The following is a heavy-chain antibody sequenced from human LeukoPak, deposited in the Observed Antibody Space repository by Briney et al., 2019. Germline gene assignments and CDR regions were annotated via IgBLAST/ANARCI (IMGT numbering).Heavy chain of an antibody. J-gene: IGHJ4*02. Sequence: ASMKVSCKASGYTFTSYGISWVRQAPGQGLEWMGWISAYNGNTNYAQKLQGRVTMTTDTSTSTAYMELRSLRSDDTAVYYCASDMPTIFGVVPHYWGQGTLVTVSS. V-gene: IGHV1-18*01. CDR3: ASDMPTIFGVVPHY. CDR2: ISAYNGNT. CDR1: GYTFTSYG. D-gene: IGHD3-3*01.